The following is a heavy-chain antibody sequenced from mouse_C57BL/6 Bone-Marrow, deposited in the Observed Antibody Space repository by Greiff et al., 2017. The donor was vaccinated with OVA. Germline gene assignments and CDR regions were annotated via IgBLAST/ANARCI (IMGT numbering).Heavy chain of an antibody. J-gene: IGHJ2*01. D-gene: IGHD2-1*01. CDR2: IYPGDGDT. V-gene: IGHV1-82*01. Sequence: VQLQQSGPELVKPGASVTISCKASGYAFSSSWMNWVKQRPGKGLEWIGRIYPGDGDTNYNGKFKGKATLPADKSSSTAYMQRSRLTSEDSAVYFCARKGGNPYFDYWGQGTTLTVSS. CDR3: ARKGGNPYFDY. CDR1: GYAFSSSW.